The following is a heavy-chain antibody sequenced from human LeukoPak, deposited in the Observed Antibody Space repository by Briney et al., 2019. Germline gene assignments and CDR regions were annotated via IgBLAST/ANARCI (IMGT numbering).Heavy chain of an antibody. D-gene: IGHD3-16*02. J-gene: IGHJ4*02. CDR3: ASTLRLGELSLDG. CDR2: ISGSGGST. V-gene: IGHV3-23*01. CDR1: GFXFSSYA. Sequence: GGSLRLSCAASGFXFSSYAISWVRQAPGKGQEWVSAISGSGGSTYYADSVKGRFTISRDNSKNTLCLQMNSLRAEDTAVYYCASTLRLGELSLDGWGQGTLVTVSS.